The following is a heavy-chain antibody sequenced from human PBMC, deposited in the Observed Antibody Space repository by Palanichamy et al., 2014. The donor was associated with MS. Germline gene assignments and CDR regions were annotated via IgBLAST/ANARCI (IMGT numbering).Heavy chain of an antibody. CDR2: ISTYNGNT. V-gene: IGHV1-18*01. CDR1: GYTFTNYG. Sequence: QVQLVQSGTEVKKPGASVKVSCKTSGYTFTNYGIGWVRQAPGQGLEWVGWISTYNGNTNYAQNLQGRVTMTTDTSTSTAYMELRSLRSDDTAMHYCARDPYDFWTGYSVPGTNWFDPWGQGTLVTVSS. CDR3: ARDPYDFWTGYSVPGTNWFDP. J-gene: IGHJ5*02. D-gene: IGHD3-3*01.